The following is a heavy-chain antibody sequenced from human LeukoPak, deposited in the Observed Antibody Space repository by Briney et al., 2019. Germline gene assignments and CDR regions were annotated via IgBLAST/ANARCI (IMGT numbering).Heavy chain of an antibody. CDR2: ISAYNGNT. CDR3: ARDRRTAMVTDYYYGMDV. Sequence: ASVKVSCEASGYTFTSYGISWVRQAPGQGLEWMGWISAYNGNTNYAQKLQGRVTMTTDTSTSTAYMELRSLRSDDTAVYYCARDRRTAMVTDYYYGMDVWGQGTTVTVSS. D-gene: IGHD5-18*01. V-gene: IGHV1-18*01. CDR1: GYTFTSYG. J-gene: IGHJ6*02.